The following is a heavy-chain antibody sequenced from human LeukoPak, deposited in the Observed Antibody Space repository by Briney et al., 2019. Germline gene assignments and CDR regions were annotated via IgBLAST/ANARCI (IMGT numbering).Heavy chain of an antibody. CDR2: ISGSGDST. CDR1: GFTFRSYA. D-gene: IGHD6-6*01. Sequence: GGSLRLSCAASGFTFRSYAMSWVRQAPGKGLEWISAISGSGDSTYYADSVKGRFATSRDNAKNSLYLQMNSLRAEDTAVYYCAREDEYSSSFDYWGQGTLVTVSS. V-gene: IGHV3-23*01. J-gene: IGHJ4*02. CDR3: AREDEYSSSFDY.